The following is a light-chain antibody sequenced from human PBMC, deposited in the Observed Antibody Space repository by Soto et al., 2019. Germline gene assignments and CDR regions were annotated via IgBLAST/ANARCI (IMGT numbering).Light chain of an antibody. CDR2: EVN. V-gene: IGLV2-8*01. J-gene: IGLJ1*01. CDR1: SIDVGGYNY. Sequence: QSVLTQPPSASGSPGQSVTISCTGTSIDVGGYNYVSWYQQHPGKAPKLMIYEVNKRPSGVPDRFSGSKSGNTASLTVSGLQAEDGGDYYCSSHAGSKRVFGTGTKVTVL. CDR3: SSHAGSKRV.